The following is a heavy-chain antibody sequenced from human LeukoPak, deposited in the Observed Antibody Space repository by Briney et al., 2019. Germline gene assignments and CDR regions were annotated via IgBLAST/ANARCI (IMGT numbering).Heavy chain of an antibody. D-gene: IGHD6-13*01. CDR1: GYTFTSYG. J-gene: IGHJ4*02. Sequence: ASVKVSCKASGYTFTSYGISWVRQAPGQGLEWMGWISAYNGNTNYAQKLQGRVTMTRDTSISTAYMELSRLRSDDTAVYYCARGGYSSSWYYFDYWGQGTLVTVSS. CDR2: ISAYNGNT. CDR3: ARGGYSSSWYYFDY. V-gene: IGHV1-18*01.